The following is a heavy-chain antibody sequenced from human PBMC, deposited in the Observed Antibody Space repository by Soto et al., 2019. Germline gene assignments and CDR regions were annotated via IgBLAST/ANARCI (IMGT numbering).Heavy chain of an antibody. J-gene: IGHJ6*02. CDR2: ISSSSSTI. V-gene: IGHV3-48*01. CDR1: GFTFSSYS. D-gene: IGHD3-10*01. CDR3: ARDGGHYYYYYGMDV. Sequence: EVQLVESGGGLVQPGGSLRLSCAASGFTFSSYSMNWVRQAPGKGLEWVSYISSSSSTIYYADSVKGRFTISRDNAKNLLYLQMNSLRAEDTAVYYCARDGGHYYYYYGMDVWGQGTTVTVSS.